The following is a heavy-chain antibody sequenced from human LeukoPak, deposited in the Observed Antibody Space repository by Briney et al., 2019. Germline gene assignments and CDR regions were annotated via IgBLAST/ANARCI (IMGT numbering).Heavy chain of an antibody. J-gene: IGHJ6*03. CDR1: GGSFSGYY. CDR3: ARFLSYYYYYTDV. CDR2: INHSGST. Sequence: SETLSLTCAVYGGSFSGYYWSWIRQPPGKGLEWIGEINHSGSTNYNPSLKSRVTISVDTSKNQFSLKLSSVTAADTAVYYCARFLSYYYYYTDVWGKGTTVTISS. V-gene: IGHV4-34*01.